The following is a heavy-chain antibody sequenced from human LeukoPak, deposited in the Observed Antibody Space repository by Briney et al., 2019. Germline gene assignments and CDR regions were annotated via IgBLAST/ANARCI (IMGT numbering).Heavy chain of an antibody. V-gene: IGHV4-38-2*02. CDR2: IYHSGST. CDR1: GYSISSGYY. CDR3: ARAYYYDSCGFLDAFDI. Sequence: SETLSLTCTVSGYSISSGYYWSWIRQPPGKGLEWIGSIYHSGSTYYNPSLKSRVTISVDTSKNQFSLKLSSVTAADTAVYYCARAYYYDSCGFLDAFDIWGQGTMVTVSS. D-gene: IGHD3-22*01. J-gene: IGHJ3*02.